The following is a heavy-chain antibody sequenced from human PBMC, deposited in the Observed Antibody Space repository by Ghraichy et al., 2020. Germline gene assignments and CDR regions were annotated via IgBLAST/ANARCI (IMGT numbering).Heavy chain of an antibody. Sequence: SETLSLTCDVSGATLSEYYFTWIRQPPGKALEWIGEIDHRGGTDYNPSLQSRVSISVDTSQNQLSPKLRSVTAADTSVYYCASITRAGAFDFWGHGSLVTVSS. D-gene: IGHD4/OR15-4a*01. V-gene: IGHV4-34*08. CDR3: ASITRAGAFDF. CDR2: IDHRGGT. CDR1: GATLSEYY. J-gene: IGHJ5*01.